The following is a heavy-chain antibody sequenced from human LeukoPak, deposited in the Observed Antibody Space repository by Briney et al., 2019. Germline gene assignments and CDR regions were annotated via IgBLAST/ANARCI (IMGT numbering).Heavy chain of an antibody. Sequence: SETLSLTCNISGGSVSGTSSYWGWIRQPPGKGLEWIVSFYYSSITYYNPSLRSRVAVSASTSKNQFSLKLTSLTAADTALYYCASGLYDDAFDIWGRGTLVIVSP. D-gene: IGHD2-15*01. CDR3: ASGLYDDAFDI. CDR2: FYYSSIT. J-gene: IGHJ3*02. CDR1: GGSVSGTSSY. V-gene: IGHV4-39*01.